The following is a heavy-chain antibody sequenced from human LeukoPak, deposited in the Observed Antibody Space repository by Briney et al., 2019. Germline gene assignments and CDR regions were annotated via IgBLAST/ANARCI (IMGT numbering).Heavy chain of an antibody. CDR2: T. CDR1: GVTFSSRW. CDR3: ASGYTYGYYYLDF. J-gene: IGHJ4*02. V-gene: IGHV3-74*01. D-gene: IGHD5-18*01. Sequence: GETLRLSCVASGVTFSSRWMCWVRQVPGKGLVLVSRTTYGDSVKGRFTISRDNAKNTLYLHMNSLRGEDTAIYYCASGYTYGYYYLDFWGQGTLVTVSS.